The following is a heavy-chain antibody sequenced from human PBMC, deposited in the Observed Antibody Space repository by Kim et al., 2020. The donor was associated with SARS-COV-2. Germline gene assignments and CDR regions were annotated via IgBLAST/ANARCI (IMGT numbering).Heavy chain of an antibody. J-gene: IGHJ4*02. Sequence: YSSGGTYSSPSLKSRVTISADTSKNQFSLRLSSVTAADTAVYYCARQYTYWGQGALVTVSS. CDR2: YSSGGT. CDR3: ARQYTY. V-gene: IGHV4-39*01. D-gene: IGHD1-1*01.